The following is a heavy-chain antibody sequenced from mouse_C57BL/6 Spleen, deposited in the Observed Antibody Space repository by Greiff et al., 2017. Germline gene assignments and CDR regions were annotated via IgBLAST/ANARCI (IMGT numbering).Heavy chain of an antibody. J-gene: IGHJ4*01. D-gene: IGHD2-3*01. V-gene: IGHV1-39*01. CDR3: ALDDGYSIYYAMDY. Sequence: EVQLQESGPELVKPGASVKISCKASGYSFTDYNMNWVKQSNGKSLEWIGVINPNYGTTSYNQKFKGKATLTVDQSSSTAYMQLNSLKSEDSAVYYCALDDGYSIYYAMDYWGQGTSVTVSS. CDR1: GYSFTDYN. CDR2: INPNYGTT.